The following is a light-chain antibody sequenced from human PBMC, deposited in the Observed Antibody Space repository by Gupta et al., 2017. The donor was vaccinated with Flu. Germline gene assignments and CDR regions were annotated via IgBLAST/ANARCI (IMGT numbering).Light chain of an antibody. Sequence: SLSASVGDRFAITCQANEDISNYLNWYQQKPGKAPKLLIYETSTLEKGVPSRFSGTGSGLEFTLTINNRQAEDTATYFCQQFDDGPHISFGPGTKVDV. CDR1: EDISNY. CDR3: QQFDDGPHIS. V-gene: IGKV1-33*01. J-gene: IGKJ3*01. CDR2: ETS.